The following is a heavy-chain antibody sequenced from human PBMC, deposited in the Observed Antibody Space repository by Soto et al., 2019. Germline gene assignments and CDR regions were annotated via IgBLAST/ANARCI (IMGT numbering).Heavy chain of an antibody. J-gene: IGHJ5*02. CDR2: IVVGSGST. D-gene: IGHD1-1*01. CDR1: GFTFGTSA. Sequence: SVKVSCKASGFTFGTSAIQWVRQTPGHRLEWIGWIVVGSGSTNYAQKFQERVTISREIFKSYAFMELSSLVAEDTAVYYCAADKAPTDPYKFVDPWGQGTLVTVSS. CDR3: AADKAPTDPYKFVDP. V-gene: IGHV1-58*02.